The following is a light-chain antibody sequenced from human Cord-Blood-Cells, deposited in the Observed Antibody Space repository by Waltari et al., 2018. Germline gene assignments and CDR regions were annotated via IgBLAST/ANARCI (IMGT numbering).Light chain of an antibody. Sequence: DIQMTQSPSTLSASVGDRVTITCRASQSISSWLAWYQQKPGKVPKLLIYKASSLESGVPSMFSGSVSGTEFTLTISSLQPDDVATYYCQQYNSYSYTFGQGTKLEIK. V-gene: IGKV1-5*03. CDR2: KAS. CDR1: QSISSW. CDR3: QQYNSYSYT. J-gene: IGKJ2*01.